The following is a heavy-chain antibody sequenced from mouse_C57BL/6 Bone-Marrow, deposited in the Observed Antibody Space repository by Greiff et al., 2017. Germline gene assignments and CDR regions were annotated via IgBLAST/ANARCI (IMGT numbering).Heavy chain of an antibody. CDR2: ISNLAYSI. Sequence: EVKVVESGGGLVQPGGSLKLSCAASGFTFSDYGMAWVRQAPRKGPEWVAFISNLAYSIYYADTVTGRFTISRENAKNTLYLEMSSLRSEDTAMYYCARKARLGFAYWGQGTLVTVSA. CDR1: GFTFSDYG. J-gene: IGHJ3*01. CDR3: ARKARLGFAY. V-gene: IGHV5-15*01. D-gene: IGHD2-4*01.